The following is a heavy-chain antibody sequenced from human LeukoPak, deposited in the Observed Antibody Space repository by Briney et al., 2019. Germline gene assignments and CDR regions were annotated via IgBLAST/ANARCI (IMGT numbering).Heavy chain of an antibody. V-gene: IGHV3-30*02. CDR3: AKDRSSSRDTYLDY. CDR1: AFTFTSSG. Sequence: QPGRSLRPSCAASAFTFTSSGMQSVRPAPGKGLEWVTFIHSDESYKYYADSVKGRFTISRDDSKNTLYLQMNSLRSEDTAVYYCAKDRSSSRDTYLDYWGQGTLVTVSS. D-gene: IGHD6-13*01. CDR2: IHSDESYK. J-gene: IGHJ4*02.